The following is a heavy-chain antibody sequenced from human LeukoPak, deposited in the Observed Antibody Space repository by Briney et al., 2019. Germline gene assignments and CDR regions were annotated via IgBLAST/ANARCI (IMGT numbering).Heavy chain of an antibody. CDR1: GFTFNSYA. CDR2: LFGSGGSA. V-gene: IGHV3-23*01. Sequence: GGSLRLSCAASGFTFNSYAMYWVRQAPGKGLEWVSGLFGSGGSAHYADSVKGRFTISRDNSKNTVYLQMDSLRVEDTAVYYCGKTITGYSSGRYPGWPVDYWGQGTLVTVSS. D-gene: IGHD6-19*01. CDR3: GKTITGYSSGRYPGWPVDY. J-gene: IGHJ4*02.